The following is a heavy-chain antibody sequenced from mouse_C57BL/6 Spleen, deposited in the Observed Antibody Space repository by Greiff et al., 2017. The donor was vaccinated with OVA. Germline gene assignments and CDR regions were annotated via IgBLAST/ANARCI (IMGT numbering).Heavy chain of an antibody. CDR2: IYPGSGST. D-gene: IGHD2-4*01. Sequence: QVQLQQPGAELVKPGASVKMSCKASGYTFTRYWITWVKQRPGHGLEWIGAIYPGSGSTNYNEKFKSKATLTVDTSSSPAYMQRSSLTSEDSAVYYCERYDYDSRDYWGQGTTLTVSS. CDR3: ERYDYDSRDY. V-gene: IGHV1-55*01. J-gene: IGHJ2*01. CDR1: GYTFTRYW.